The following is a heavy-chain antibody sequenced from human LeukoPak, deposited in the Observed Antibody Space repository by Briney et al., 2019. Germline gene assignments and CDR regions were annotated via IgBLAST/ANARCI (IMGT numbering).Heavy chain of an antibody. CDR2: ISSSGSTI. D-gene: IGHD3-10*01. CDR1: GFTFSSYE. V-gene: IGHV3-48*03. J-gene: IGHJ6*03. Sequence: GGSLRLSCAASGFTFSSYEMNWVRQAPGKGLEWVSYISSSGSTIYYADSVKGRFTISRDNSKNTLYLQMNSLRAEDTAVYYCAKDRALALYYYYYMDVWGKGTTVTISS. CDR3: AKDRALALYYYYYMDV.